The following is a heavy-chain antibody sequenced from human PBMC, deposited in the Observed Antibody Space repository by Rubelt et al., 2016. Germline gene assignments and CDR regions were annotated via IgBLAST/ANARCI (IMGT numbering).Heavy chain of an antibody. V-gene: IGHV1-18*01. CDR3: ARDTRYSSSSNFDY. J-gene: IGHJ4*02. D-gene: IGHD6-13*01. CDR1: GYTFTSYG. CDR2: ISAYNGNT. Sequence: QVQLVQSGAEVKKPGASVKVSCKASGYTFTSYGISWVRQAPGQGLEWMGWISAYNGNTNYAQNVQVRVTLTTDTSASTSYLELRSLRSDATAVYYCARDTRYSSSSNFDYWGQGTLVTVSS.